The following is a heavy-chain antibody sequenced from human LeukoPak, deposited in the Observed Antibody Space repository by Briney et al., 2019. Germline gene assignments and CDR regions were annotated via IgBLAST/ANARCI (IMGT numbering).Heavy chain of an antibody. CDR2: IFHSGST. D-gene: IGHD3-3*01. Sequence: PSETLSLTCAVSGHSISSGYYWGWIRQPPGKGLEWIGSIFHSGSTYYSRSLKSRVTISVDRSKNQFSLKLSSVTAADTAVYFCARHANGYYSNFDYWGQGTLVTVSS. V-gene: IGHV4-38-2*01. J-gene: IGHJ4*02. CDR1: GHSISSGYY. CDR3: ARHANGYYSNFDY.